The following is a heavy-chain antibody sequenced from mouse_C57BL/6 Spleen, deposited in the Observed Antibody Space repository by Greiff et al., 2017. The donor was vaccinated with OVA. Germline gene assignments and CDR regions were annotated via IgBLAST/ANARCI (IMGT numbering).Heavy chain of an antibody. CDR1: GFSLTSYG. J-gene: IGHJ1*03. CDR2: IWRGGST. D-gene: IGHD2-4*01. Sequence: QVQLQQSGPGLVQPSQSLSITCTVSGFSLTSYGVHWVRQSPGKGLEWLGVIWRGGSTDYNAAFMTSLSITKDNSKSQVIFKMNSLQADDTAIYYCANIDYDYDGYSDVWGTGTTVTVSS. V-gene: IGHV2-5*01. CDR3: ANIDYDYDGYSDV.